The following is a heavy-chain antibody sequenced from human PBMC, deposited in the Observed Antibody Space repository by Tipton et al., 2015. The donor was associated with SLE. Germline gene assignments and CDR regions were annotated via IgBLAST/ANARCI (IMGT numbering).Heavy chain of an antibody. CDR1: GASFTGDY. CDR2: IYYSGIT. Sequence: TLSLTCTVSGASFTGDYWSWIRQPPGKGLEWIGYIYYSGITSYNPSLKSRVTISVDTSKNQFSLKLSSVTAADTAVYFCARGELYSGASPYYFEYWGQGTLVTVSS. V-gene: IGHV4-59*01. D-gene: IGHD1-7*01. CDR3: ARGELYSGASPYYFEY. J-gene: IGHJ4*02.